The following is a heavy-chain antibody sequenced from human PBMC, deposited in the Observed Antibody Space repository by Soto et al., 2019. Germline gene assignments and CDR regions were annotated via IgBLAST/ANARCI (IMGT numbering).Heavy chain of an antibody. CDR1: GFSFSTYA. Sequence: EVQLLESGGGLVQPGGSLRLSCAASGFSFSTYAMSWVRQAPGKGLEWVSGISAGGRNTYYADSVRGRFTISRDNSKNTVDLQISSLRAEDTVLYYCAKLSEYHLLSWLDPWGRGTLVTVSS. D-gene: IGHD2-2*01. J-gene: IGHJ5*02. CDR2: ISAGGRNT. V-gene: IGHV3-23*01. CDR3: AKLSEYHLLSWLDP.